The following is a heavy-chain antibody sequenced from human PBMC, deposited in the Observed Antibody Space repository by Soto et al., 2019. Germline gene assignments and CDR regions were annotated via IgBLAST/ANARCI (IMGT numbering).Heavy chain of an antibody. CDR3: ARGFAYCGGDCYSYDAFAV. D-gene: IGHD2-21*02. V-gene: IGHV5-51*01. Sequence: GESLKISCKGSGYSFTSYWIGWVRQMPGKGLEWMGIIYPGDSDTRYSPSFQGQATISADKSISTAYLQWSSLKASDTAMYYCARGFAYCGGDCYSYDAFAVWGQGTMVTVSS. J-gene: IGHJ3*01. CDR1: GYSFTSYW. CDR2: IYPGDSDT.